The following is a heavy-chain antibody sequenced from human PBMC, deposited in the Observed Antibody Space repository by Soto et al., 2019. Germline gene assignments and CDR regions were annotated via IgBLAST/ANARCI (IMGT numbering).Heavy chain of an antibody. V-gene: IGHV4-34*01. D-gene: IGHD2-2*01. CDR1: GGSFSGYY. J-gene: IGHJ5*02. CDR2: INHSGST. Sequence: SETLSLTCAVYGGSFSGYYWSWIRQPPGKGLEWIGEINHSGSTNYNPSLKSRVTISVDTSKNQFSLKLSSVTAADTAVYYCAREPGTMRGKPTEDANCFDPCGHGTLATVS. CDR3: AREPGTMRGKPTEDANCFDP.